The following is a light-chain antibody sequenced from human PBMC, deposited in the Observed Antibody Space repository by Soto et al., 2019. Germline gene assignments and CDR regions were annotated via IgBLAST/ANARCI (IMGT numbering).Light chain of an antibody. V-gene: IGKV1-12*01. CDR3: QQGVSFPCT. CDR1: QGINSF. CDR2: AAS. J-gene: IGKJ1*01. Sequence: DIQMTQSPSSVSASVGDRVTITCRASQGINSFLAWYQQKPGKAPNVLIYAASTLQTGVPSRFRGSGAGTDFTLTISSLQPEHFATYNSQQGVSFPCTYGPGTKV.